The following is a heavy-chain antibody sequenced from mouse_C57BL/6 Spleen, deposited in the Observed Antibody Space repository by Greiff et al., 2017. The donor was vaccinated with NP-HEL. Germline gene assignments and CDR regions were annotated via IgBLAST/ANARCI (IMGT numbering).Heavy chain of an antibody. J-gene: IGHJ3*01. CDR2: ISSGSSTI. CDR3: EADYYGSTFAY. V-gene: IGHV5-17*01. CDR1: GFTFSDYG. D-gene: IGHD1-1*01. Sequence: EVHLVESGGGLVKPGGSLKLSCAASGFTFSDYGMHWVRQAPAKGLEWVAYISSGSSTIYYADTVKGRFTISRDNAKNTLFLQMTSLRSEDTAMYYCEADYYGSTFAYWGKGTLVTVSA.